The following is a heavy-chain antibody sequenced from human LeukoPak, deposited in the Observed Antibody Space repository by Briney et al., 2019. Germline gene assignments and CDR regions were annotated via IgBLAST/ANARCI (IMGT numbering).Heavy chain of an antibody. Sequence: SVTVSCKASGGTFSSYAISWVRQAPGQGLEWMGGIIPIFGTANYAQKFQGRVTITTDESTSTAYMELSSLRSEDTAVYYCATGGFIEPILNDAFDIWGQGTMVTVSS. CDR3: ATGGFIEPILNDAFDI. CDR1: GGTFSSYA. D-gene: IGHD3-10*01. V-gene: IGHV1-69*05. CDR2: IIPIFGTA. J-gene: IGHJ3*02.